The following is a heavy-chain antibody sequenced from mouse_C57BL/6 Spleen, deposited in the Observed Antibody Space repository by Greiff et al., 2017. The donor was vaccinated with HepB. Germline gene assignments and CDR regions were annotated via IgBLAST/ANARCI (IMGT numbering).Heavy chain of an antibody. CDR3: ARFGSSYGYFDV. D-gene: IGHD1-1*01. CDR1: GYAFSSYW. J-gene: IGHJ1*03. CDR2: IYPGDGDT. V-gene: IGHV1-80*01. Sequence: VKLMESGAELVKPGASVKISCKASGYAFSSYWMNWVKQRPGKGLEWIGQIYPGDGDTNYNGKFKGKATLTADKSSSTAYMQLSSLTSEDSAVYFCARFGSSYGYFDVWGTGTTVTVSS.